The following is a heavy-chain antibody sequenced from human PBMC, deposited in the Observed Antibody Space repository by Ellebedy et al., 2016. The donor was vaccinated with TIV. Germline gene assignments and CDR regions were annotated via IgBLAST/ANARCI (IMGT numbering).Heavy chain of an antibody. Sequence: GGSLRLSCVASGFTLSTNWMSWVRQAPGKGLEWVANIKHDGSEKYYVDSVKGRFTISRDNAKSSLYLQMNSLRAEDTAVYYCAKVKVRGGLYYYYYMDVWGKGTTVTVSS. D-gene: IGHD3-10*01. V-gene: IGHV3-7*01. J-gene: IGHJ6*03. CDR1: GFTLSTNW. CDR2: IKHDGSEK. CDR3: AKVKVRGGLYYYYYMDV.